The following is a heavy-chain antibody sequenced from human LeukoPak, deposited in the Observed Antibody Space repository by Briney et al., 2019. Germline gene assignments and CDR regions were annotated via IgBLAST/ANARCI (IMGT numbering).Heavy chain of an antibody. J-gene: IGHJ5*02. CDR3: AKDRDSSSWPNWFDP. CDR2: IRYDGSNK. Sequence: GGSLRLSCAASGFTFSSYGMHWVRQAPGKGLEWVAFIRYDGSNKYYADSVKGRFTISRDNSKNTLYLQMNSLRAEDTAVYYCAKDRDSSSWPNWFDPWGQGTLVTVSS. V-gene: IGHV3-30*02. D-gene: IGHD6-13*01. CDR1: GFTFSSYG.